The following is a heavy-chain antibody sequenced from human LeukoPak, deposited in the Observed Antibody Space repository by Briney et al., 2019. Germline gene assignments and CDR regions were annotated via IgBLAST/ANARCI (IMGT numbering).Heavy chain of an antibody. D-gene: IGHD2-2*01. CDR1: GGTFSSYA. J-gene: IGHJ4*02. V-gene: IGHV1-69*13. CDR2: IIPIFGTA. Sequence: SVKVSCKASGGTFSSYAISGVRQAPGQGREWMGGIIPIFGTANYAQKFQGRVTITADESTSTAYVELSNLRSEGTAVYYCSYEYCSSKSCYRFDYWGQRTLVTVSS. CDR3: SYEYCSSKSCYRFDY.